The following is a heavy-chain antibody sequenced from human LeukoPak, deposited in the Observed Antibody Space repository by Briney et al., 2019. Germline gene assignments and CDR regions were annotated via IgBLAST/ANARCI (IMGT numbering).Heavy chain of an antibody. CDR1: GGSISSSSYY. Sequence: SETLSLTCTVSGGSISSSSYYWGWIRQPPGKGLEWIGSIYYSGSTYYNPSLKSRVTISVDTSKNQFSLKLSSVTAADTAVYYCGGYSSGWYAFDYWGQGTLVTVSS. CDR3: GGYSSGWYAFDY. CDR2: IYYSGST. V-gene: IGHV4-39*07. J-gene: IGHJ4*02. D-gene: IGHD6-19*01.